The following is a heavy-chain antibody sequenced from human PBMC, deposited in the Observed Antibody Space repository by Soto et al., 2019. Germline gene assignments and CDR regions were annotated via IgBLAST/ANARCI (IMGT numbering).Heavy chain of an antibody. D-gene: IGHD6-13*01. CDR2: SRNKPKKYTT. CDR3: ARISAATSNAFDI. J-gene: IGHJ3*02. V-gene: IGHV3-72*01. Sequence: EVQVVESGGGLVQPGGSLRLSCAGSGFSFSDHYMDWVRQAPGKGLEWVGRSRNKPKKYTTEYATSVKGRFTISRDDSNNSLYLQMNSLKNEDTAVYYCARISAATSNAFDIWGQGTMVTVSS. CDR1: GFSFSDHY.